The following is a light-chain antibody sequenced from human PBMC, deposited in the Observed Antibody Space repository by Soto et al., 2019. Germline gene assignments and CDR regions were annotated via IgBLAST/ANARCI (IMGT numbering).Light chain of an antibody. V-gene: IGKV3-20*01. CDR1: QTVSTKY. J-gene: IGKJ3*01. Sequence: ENGLTQSPGTLSLSPGERAALSCRASQTVSTKYVAWYQQKPGQAPRLLSYGTSSRATGIPDWFSGSGSGTDFLLTISRLESEDFAVYYCQQSGTSTGVTFGPGTKLDIK. CDR3: QQSGTSTGVT. CDR2: GTS.